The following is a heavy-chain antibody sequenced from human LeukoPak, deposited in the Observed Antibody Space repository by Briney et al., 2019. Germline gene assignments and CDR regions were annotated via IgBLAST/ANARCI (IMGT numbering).Heavy chain of an antibody. Sequence: GGSLRLSCAASGFTFSSYWMSWVRQAPGKGLEWVANIKQDGSEKYYVDSVKGRFTNSRDNAKNSLYLQMNSLRAEDTAVYYCARGVESSGASYCYYYGMDVWGQGTTVTVSS. CDR3: ARGVESSGASYCYYYGMDV. CDR2: IKQDGSEK. D-gene: IGHD3-22*01. V-gene: IGHV3-7*01. CDR1: GFTFSSYW. J-gene: IGHJ6*02.